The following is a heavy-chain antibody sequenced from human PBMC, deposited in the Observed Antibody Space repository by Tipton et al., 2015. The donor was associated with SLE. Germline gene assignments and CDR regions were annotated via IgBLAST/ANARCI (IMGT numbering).Heavy chain of an antibody. CDR1: GGSISSGGYY. V-gene: IGHV4-39*07. Sequence: LRLSCAVSGGSISSGGYYWGWIRQPPGKGLEWIGSIYYSGSTYYNPSLKSRVTISVDTSKNQFSLKLSSVTAADTAVYYCARDPDYTGGYYFDYWGQGTLVTVSS. CDR3: ARDPDYTGGYYFDY. CDR2: IYYSGST. D-gene: IGHD4-11*01. J-gene: IGHJ4*02.